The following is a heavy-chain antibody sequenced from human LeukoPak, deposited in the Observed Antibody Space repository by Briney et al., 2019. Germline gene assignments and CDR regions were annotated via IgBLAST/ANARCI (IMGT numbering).Heavy chain of an antibody. CDR2: IRQDGNVQ. Sequence: TGGSLRLSCAASGFTFSSYWMSWVRQAPGKGLEWVANIRQDGNVQNYVDSVKGRFTISRDNPKNSVYLQMSSLRAEDTAVYYCLVTTRSRGFDYWGQGTLVTVSS. CDR1: GFTFSSYW. D-gene: IGHD1/OR15-1a*01. V-gene: IGHV3-7*01. J-gene: IGHJ4*02. CDR3: LVTTRSRGFDY.